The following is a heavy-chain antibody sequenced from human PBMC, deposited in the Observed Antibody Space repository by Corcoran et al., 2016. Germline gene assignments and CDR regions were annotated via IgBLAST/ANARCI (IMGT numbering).Heavy chain of an antibody. D-gene: IGHD3-10*01. V-gene: IGHV4-38-2*02. CDR1: GYSISSGYY. CDR3: ARESVRGWFDP. CDR2: IYHSGST. J-gene: IGHJ5*02. Sequence: QVQLQESGPGLVKPSETLSLTCTVSGYSISSGYYWGWIRQPPGKGLEWIGSIYHSGSTYYNPSLKSRVTISVDTSKNQFSLKLSSVTAADTAVYYCARESVRGWFDPWGQGTLVTVSS.